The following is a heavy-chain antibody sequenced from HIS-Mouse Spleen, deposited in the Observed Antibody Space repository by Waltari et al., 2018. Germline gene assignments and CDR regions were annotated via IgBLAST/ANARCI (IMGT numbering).Heavy chain of an antibody. CDR3: AREIPYSSSWYDWYFDL. V-gene: IGHV4-39*07. CDR2: IYYSGST. D-gene: IGHD6-13*01. J-gene: IGHJ2*01. CDR1: AGSTSRSSYY. Sequence: QLQLQESGPGLVQPSETLSRTCTVPAGSTSRSSYYWGRFRQPPGKGLEWIGSIYYSGSTYYNPSLKSRVTISVDTSKNQFSLKLSSVTAADTAVYYCAREIPYSSSWYDWYFDLWGRGTLVTVSS.